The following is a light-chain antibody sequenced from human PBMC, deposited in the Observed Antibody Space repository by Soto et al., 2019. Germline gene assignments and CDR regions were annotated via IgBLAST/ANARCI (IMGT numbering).Light chain of an antibody. V-gene: IGKV3-11*01. Sequence: EIILTQSPATLSLSPGDRATLSCRASQSVSHYLAWYQQKPGQAPRLLIYDVSNRPTGIPARFSGSGSGTAFTLTISSLEPEDFAVYFCQQRSEWPLCTFGQGTKLEIK. CDR3: QQRSEWPLCT. CDR2: DVS. J-gene: IGKJ2*02. CDR1: QSVSHY.